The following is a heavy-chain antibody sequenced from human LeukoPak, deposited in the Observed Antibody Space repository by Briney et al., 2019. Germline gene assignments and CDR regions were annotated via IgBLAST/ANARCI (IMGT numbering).Heavy chain of an antibody. V-gene: IGHV3-11*04. CDR3: ARESCGGDCYLFDY. J-gene: IGHJ4*02. CDR2: ISSSGSTI. D-gene: IGHD2-21*02. Sequence: GGSLRLSCAASGFTFSDYYMSWIRQAPGKGLEWVSYISSSGSTIYYADSVKGRFTISRDNSKNTLYLQMNSLRAEDTAVYYCARESCGGDCYLFDYWGQGTLVTVSS. CDR1: GFTFSDYY.